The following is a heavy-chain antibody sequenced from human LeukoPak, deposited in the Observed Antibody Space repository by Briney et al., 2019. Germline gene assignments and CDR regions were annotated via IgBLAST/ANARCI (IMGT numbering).Heavy chain of an antibody. CDR1: GGFISSSSYY. CDR3: ARPYSSGWYGVFHI. D-gene: IGHD6-19*01. Sequence: SETLSLTCTVSGGFISSSSYYWSWIRQPPGKGLEWIGYIYYSGSTSYNPSLKSRVTISVDTSKNQFSLKLSSVTAADTAVYYCARPYSSGWYGVFHIWGQGTMVTVSS. CDR2: IYYSGST. V-gene: IGHV4-61*05. J-gene: IGHJ3*02.